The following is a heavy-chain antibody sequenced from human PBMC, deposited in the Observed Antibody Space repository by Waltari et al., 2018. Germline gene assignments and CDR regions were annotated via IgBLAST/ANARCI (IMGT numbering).Heavy chain of an antibody. V-gene: IGHV4-34*01. J-gene: IGHJ4*02. D-gene: IGHD7-27*01. CDR3: ARALGLMVDY. Sequence: SVYYWGWIRQPPGKGLEWIGEINHSGSTNYNPSLKSRVTISVDTSKNQFSLKLSSVTAADTAVYYCARALGLMVDYWGQGTLVTVSS. CDR1: SVYY. CDR2: INHSGST.